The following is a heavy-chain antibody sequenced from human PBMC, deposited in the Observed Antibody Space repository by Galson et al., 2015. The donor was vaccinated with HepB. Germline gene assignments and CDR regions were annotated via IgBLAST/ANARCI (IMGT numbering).Heavy chain of an antibody. CDR1: GGSISSSSYY. CDR2: IYYSGRT. Sequence: QVQLQESGPGLVKPSETLSLTCTVSGGSISSSSYYWGWIRQPPGKGLEWVGSIYYSGRTYYSPSLTSRVTISVDTSKNQFSLKLSSVTAADTAVYFCARWESFVGVAGIGLGFDYWGQGILVTVSS. CDR3: ARWESFVGVAGIGLGFDY. D-gene: IGHD6-19*01. J-gene: IGHJ4*02. V-gene: IGHV4-39*01.